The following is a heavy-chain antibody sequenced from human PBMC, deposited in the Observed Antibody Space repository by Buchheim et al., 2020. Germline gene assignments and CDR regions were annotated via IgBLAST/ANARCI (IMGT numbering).Heavy chain of an antibody. J-gene: IGHJ4*02. CDR2: INHSGST. D-gene: IGHD2-2*01. Sequence: QVQLQQWGAGLLKPSETLSLTCAVYGGSFSGYYWSWIRQPPGKGLEWIGEINHSGSTNYNPSLKSRVTISVDTSKNQLSLKLSSVTAADTAVYYCARGRYCSSASCYPSTRETWLFDYWGQGSL. CDR1: GGSFSGYY. V-gene: IGHV4-34*01. CDR3: ARGRYCSSASCYPSTRETWLFDY.